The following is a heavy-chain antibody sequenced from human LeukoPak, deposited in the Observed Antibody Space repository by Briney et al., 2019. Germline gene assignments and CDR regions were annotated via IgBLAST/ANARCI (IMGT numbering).Heavy chain of an antibody. D-gene: IGHD3-3*01. J-gene: IGHJ4*02. Sequence: GRSLRLSCAASGFTFSNYAMHWVRQAPGKGLEWVALISYDGSNKYYADSVKGRFTISRDNSRNTLYLQMNSLRAEDTAVYYCAKEEWLLAAYFDYWGQGTLVTVSS. CDR1: GFTFSNYA. V-gene: IGHV3-30*04. CDR3: AKEEWLLAAYFDY. CDR2: ISYDGSNK.